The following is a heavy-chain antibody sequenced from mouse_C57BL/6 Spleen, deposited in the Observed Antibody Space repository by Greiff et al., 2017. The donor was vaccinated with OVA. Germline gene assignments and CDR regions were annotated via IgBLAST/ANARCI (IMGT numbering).Heavy chain of an antibody. V-gene: IGHV1-61*01. Sequence: QVQLQQPGAELVRPGSSVKLSCKASGYTFTSYWMDWVKQRPGQGLEWIGNIYPSDSETHYNQKFKDKATLTVDKSSSTAYMQLSSLTSEDSAVYYCARGSGYASYYAMDYWGQGTSVTVSS. D-gene: IGHD3-2*02. CDR1: GYTFTSYW. J-gene: IGHJ4*01. CDR3: ARGSGYASYYAMDY. CDR2: IYPSDSET.